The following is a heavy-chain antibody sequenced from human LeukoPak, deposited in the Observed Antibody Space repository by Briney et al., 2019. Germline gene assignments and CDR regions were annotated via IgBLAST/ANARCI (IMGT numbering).Heavy chain of an antibody. CDR3: ARSPPTLAAMQAYYYYGMDV. J-gene: IGHJ6*04. V-gene: IGHV1-18*04. Sequence: GASVKVSCKASGYTFTSYGISWVRQAPGQGLEWMGWISAYNGNTNYAQKLQGRVTMTTDTSTSTAYMELRSLRSDDTAVYYCARSPPTLAAMQAYYYYGMDVWGKGTTVTVSS. CDR2: ISAYNGNT. CDR1: GYTFTSYG. D-gene: IGHD2-2*01.